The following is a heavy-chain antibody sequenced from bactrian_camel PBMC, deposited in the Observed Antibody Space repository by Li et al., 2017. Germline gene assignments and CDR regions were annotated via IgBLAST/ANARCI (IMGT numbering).Heavy chain of an antibody. CDR1: GDTISRYC. V-gene: IGHV3S8*01. D-gene: IGHD2*01. J-gene: IGHJ4*01. CDR3: AVADSAGDCYSASEYNY. Sequence: QLVESGGDLVQAGGSLGLSCVASGDTISRYCMGWFRQIPDKEREGVAGIESDGSTSYADSVKGRLAVSLNSAKNTLYLHMNSLKPDDTAMYVCAVADSAGDCYSASEYNYWGQGTQVTVS. CDR2: IESDGST.